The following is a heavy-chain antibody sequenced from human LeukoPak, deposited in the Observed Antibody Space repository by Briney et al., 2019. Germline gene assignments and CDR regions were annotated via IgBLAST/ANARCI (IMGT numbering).Heavy chain of an antibody. CDR1: GGSISSSSYY. CDR3: ARVRWYSQYFQH. V-gene: IGHV4-39*07. Sequence: PSETLSLTCTVSGGSISSSSYYWGWIRQPPGKGLEWIGSIYYSGSTYYNPSLKSRVTISVDTSKNQFSLKLSSVTAADTAVYYCARVRWYSQYFQHWGQGTLVTVSS. CDR2: IYYSGST. D-gene: IGHD6-13*01. J-gene: IGHJ1*01.